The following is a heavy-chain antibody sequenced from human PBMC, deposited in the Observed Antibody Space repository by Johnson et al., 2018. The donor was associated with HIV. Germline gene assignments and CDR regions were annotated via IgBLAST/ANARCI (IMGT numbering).Heavy chain of an antibody. V-gene: IGHV3-30*04. J-gene: IGHJ3*02. CDR1: GFTFSSYA. D-gene: IGHD6-19*01. CDR2: ISYDGTNK. CDR3: AKDLSSGWSAFDI. Sequence: QVQLVESGGGVVQPGRSLRLSCAASGFTFSSYAMHWVRQAPGKGLEWVALISYDGTNKKYTDSVKGRFTISRDNSKNTLYLQMNSLRAEATAVYYCAKDLSSGWSAFDIWGQGTMVTVSS.